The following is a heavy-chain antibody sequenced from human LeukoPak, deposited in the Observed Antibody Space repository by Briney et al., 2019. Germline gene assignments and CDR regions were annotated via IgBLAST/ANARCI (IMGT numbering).Heavy chain of an antibody. CDR1: GFTFSSYG. CDR3: AKVGIVGATKDY. V-gene: IGHV3-30*18. J-gene: IGHJ4*02. CDR2: ISYDGSNK. D-gene: IGHD1-26*01. Sequence: GGSLRLSCAASGFTFSSYGMHWVRQAPGKGLEWVAVISYDGSNKYYADSVKGRFTISRDNSKNTLYLQMNSLRAEDTAVYYCAKVGIVGATKDYWGQGTLVTVSS.